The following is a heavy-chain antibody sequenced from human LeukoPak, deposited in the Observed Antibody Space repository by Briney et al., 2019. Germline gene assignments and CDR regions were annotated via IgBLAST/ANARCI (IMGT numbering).Heavy chain of an antibody. CDR2: ITGNNGYT. CDR1: GYTFSGYG. V-gene: IGHV1-18*01. CDR3: ARDQRNSGSYRFEY. Sequence: ASVKVSCKTSGYTFSGYGISWVRQAPGQGLEWMGWITGNNGYTNYAPSLQGRVTMTKDTSTNTAYMELTSLRSDDTAVYYCARDQRNSGSYRFEYWGQGTLVTVSS. D-gene: IGHD1-26*01. J-gene: IGHJ4*02.